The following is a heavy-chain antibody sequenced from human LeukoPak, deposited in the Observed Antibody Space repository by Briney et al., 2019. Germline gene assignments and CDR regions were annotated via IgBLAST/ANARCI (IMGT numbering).Heavy chain of an antibody. V-gene: IGHV4-39*01. J-gene: IGHJ4*02. Sequence: SQTLSLTCTVSGGSISSSSYYWGWIRQPPGKGLEWIGNIYYSGSTYYNPSLKSRVTISVDTSKNQFSLKLSSVTAADTAVYYCARHLLLYQLPFYFDYWGQGTLVTVSS. D-gene: IGHD2-2*01. CDR3: ARHLLLYQLPFYFDY. CDR1: GGSISSSSYY. CDR2: IYYSGST.